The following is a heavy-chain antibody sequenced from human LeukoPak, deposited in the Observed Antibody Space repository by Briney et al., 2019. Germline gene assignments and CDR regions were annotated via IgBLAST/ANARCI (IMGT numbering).Heavy chain of an antibody. CDR2: IIPIFGTA. J-gene: IGHJ4*02. Sequence: SVKVSCKASGGTFSSYAISWVRQAPGQGLEWMGGIIPIFGTANYAQKFQGRVTITADESTSTAYMELSSLRSEDTAVYYCASDRLGYQLLFDYWGQGTLVTVSS. CDR1: GGTFSSYA. V-gene: IGHV1-69*13. D-gene: IGHD2-2*01. CDR3: ASDRLGYQLLFDY.